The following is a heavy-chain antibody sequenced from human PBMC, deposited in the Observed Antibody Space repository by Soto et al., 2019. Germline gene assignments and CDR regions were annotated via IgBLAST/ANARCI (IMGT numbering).Heavy chain of an antibody. Sequence: QVHLQESGPGLVKPSETLSLTCTVSGGSITNHYWSWIRQPAGKELEWIGRAYSTGSTNYKPSLRSRVTMSLDTSKMQFSLQLTSVTAADTALYYCARESYSGGVWSFDLWGRDTLVTVSS. V-gene: IGHV4-4*07. D-gene: IGHD6-19*01. CDR2: AYSTGST. CDR3: ARESYSGGVWSFDL. J-gene: IGHJ2*01. CDR1: GGSITNHY.